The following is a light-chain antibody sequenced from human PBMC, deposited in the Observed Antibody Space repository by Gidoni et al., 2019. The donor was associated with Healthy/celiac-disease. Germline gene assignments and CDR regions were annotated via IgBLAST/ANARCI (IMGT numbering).Light chain of an antibody. CDR1: QSLSRTY. Sequence: EIVLTQSPGTLSLSPGESATLSCRASQSLSRTYLARYQQKPGQAPRLLIYGASSRATGIPDRFSGSGSGTDFTLTISRLEPEDFAVYYCQQYGGSPPMYTFGQGTKLEIK. CDR2: GAS. CDR3: QQYGGSPPMYT. V-gene: IGKV3-20*01. J-gene: IGKJ2*01.